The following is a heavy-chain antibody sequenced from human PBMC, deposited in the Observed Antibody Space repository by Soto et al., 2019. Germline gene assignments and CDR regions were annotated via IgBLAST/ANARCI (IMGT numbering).Heavy chain of an antibody. CDR3: VTRNCNHGVCNYYYYYYGMDV. J-gene: IGHJ6*02. Sequence: QVQLVQSGAEVKKPGASVKVSCKVSGYTLTELSMHWVRQAPGKGLEWMGGFDPEDGETIYAQKFQGRVTMTEDTYTDPDYMELGSLRSEDTAVYYCVTRNCNHGVCNYYYYYYGMDVWGQGTTVTVSS. D-gene: IGHD2-8*01. CDR1: GYTLTELS. V-gene: IGHV1-24*01. CDR2: FDPEDGET.